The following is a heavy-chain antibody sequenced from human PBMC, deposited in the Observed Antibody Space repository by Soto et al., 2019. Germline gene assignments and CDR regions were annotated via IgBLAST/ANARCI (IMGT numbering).Heavy chain of an antibody. CDR3: ARVNYDFWSGYDPFDP. J-gene: IGHJ5*02. Sequence: QVTLKESGPVLVKPTETLTLTCTVSGFSLSNARMGVSWIRQPPGKALEWLAHIFSNDEKSYSTSLKSRLTNDKDTSKSQVVLTMTNMDPVDTATYYCARVNYDFWSGYDPFDPWGQGRLVTVSS. CDR2: IFSNDEK. D-gene: IGHD3-3*01. CDR1: GFSLSNARMG. V-gene: IGHV2-26*01.